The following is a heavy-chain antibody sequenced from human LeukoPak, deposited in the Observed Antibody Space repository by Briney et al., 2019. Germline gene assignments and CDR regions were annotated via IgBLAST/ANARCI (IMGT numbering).Heavy chain of an antibody. D-gene: IGHD3-10*01. CDR3: ALTSTYYYGSGSYYSDY. J-gene: IGHJ4*02. V-gene: IGHV4-34*01. CDR1: GGSFSGYY. Sequence: PSETLSLTCAVYGGSFSGYYWSWIRQPPGKGLEWIGEINHSGSINYNPSLKSRVTISVDTSKNQFSLKLSSVTAADTAVYYCALTSTYYYGSGSYYSDYWGQGTLVTVSS. CDR2: INHSGSI.